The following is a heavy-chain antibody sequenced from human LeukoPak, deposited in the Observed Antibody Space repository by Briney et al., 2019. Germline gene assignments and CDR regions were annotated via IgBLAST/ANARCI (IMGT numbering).Heavy chain of an antibody. CDR2: INHSGST. Sequence: PSETLSLACAVYGGSFSGYYWSWIRQPPGKGLEWIGEINHSGSTNYNPSLKSRVTISEDTSKNQFSLKLSSVTAADTAVYYCARGGQLVDSFHAFDIWGQGTMVTVSS. J-gene: IGHJ3*02. D-gene: IGHD6-6*01. CDR3: ARGGQLVDSFHAFDI. CDR1: GGSFSGYY. V-gene: IGHV4-34*01.